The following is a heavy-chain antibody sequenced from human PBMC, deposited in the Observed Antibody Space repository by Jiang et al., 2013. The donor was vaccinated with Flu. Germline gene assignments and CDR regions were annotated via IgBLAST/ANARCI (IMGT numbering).Heavy chain of an antibody. CDR2: IWYDGSNK. Sequence: GVVQPGRSLRLSCAASGFTFSSYGMHWVRQAPGKGLEWVAVIWYDGSNKYYADSVKGRFTISRDNSKNTLYLQMNSLRAEDTAVYYCARDNRWFGELSRTYNWFDPWGQGTLVTVSS. CDR3: ARDNRWFGELSRTYNWFDP. CDR1: GFTFSSYG. J-gene: IGHJ5*02. V-gene: IGHV3-33*01. D-gene: IGHD3-10*01.